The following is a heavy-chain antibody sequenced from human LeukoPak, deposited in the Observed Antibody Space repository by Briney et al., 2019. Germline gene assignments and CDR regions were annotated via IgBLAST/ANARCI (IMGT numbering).Heavy chain of an antibody. V-gene: IGHV4-59*01. CDR1: GGSISSYY. J-gene: IGHJ6*04. CDR2: IYYSGST. CDR3: ARWQQWLVPTQGMDV. D-gene: IGHD6-19*01. Sequence: SETLSLTCTVSGGSISSYYWSWIRQPPGKGLEWIGYIYYSGSTNYNPSLTSRVTISVDTSKNQFSLKLSSVTAADTAVYYCARWQQWLVPTQGMDVWGKGTTVTVSS.